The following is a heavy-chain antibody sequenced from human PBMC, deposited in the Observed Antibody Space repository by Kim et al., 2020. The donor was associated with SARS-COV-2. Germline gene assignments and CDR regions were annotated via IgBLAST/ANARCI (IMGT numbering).Heavy chain of an antibody. V-gene: IGHV1-3*01. Sequence: KNSKKFQGRVTITRDTSASTAYMGLSSLRSEDTAVYYCARVGVAAGGFDPWGQGTLVTVSS. D-gene: IGHD6-25*01. CDR3: ARVGVAAGGFDP. J-gene: IGHJ5*02.